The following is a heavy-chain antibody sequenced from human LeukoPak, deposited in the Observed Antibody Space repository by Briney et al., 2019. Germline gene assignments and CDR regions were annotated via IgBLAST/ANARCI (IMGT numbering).Heavy chain of an antibody. CDR1: GYSFTNYW. D-gene: IGHD3-10*01. J-gene: IGHJ6*02. CDR3: ARLMTLVRGGLKRLPRSCGMDV. V-gene: IGHV5-51*01. CDR2: TYPGHSDT. Sequence: GESLKISCKGSGYSFTNYWIGWVRQMPGKGLEWMVITYPGHSDTRYSPSFQGQVTISADESITTACLQWSSLKASDTAIYYCARLMTLVRGGLKRLPRSCGMDVWGQGTTVTVS.